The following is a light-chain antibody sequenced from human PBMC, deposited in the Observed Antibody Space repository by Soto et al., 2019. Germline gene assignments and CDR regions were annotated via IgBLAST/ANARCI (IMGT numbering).Light chain of an antibody. J-gene: IGLJ1*01. CDR2: GVT. CDR1: SSVVGGYDY. CDR3: CSHGGRHSYV. Sequence: QSVLTQARSVSGSPGQSVSLSCTGTSSVVGGYDYVSWYQQHPGKAPKLMIYGVTKRPSGVPDRFSGSKSGNTASLTISGLQAEDESDYYCCSHGGRHSYVFGTGTKVTVL. V-gene: IGLV2-11*01.